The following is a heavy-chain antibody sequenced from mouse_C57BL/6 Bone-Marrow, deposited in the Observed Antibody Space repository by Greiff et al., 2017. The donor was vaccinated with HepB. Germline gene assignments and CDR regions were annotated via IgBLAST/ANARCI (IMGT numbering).Heavy chain of an antibody. Sequence: ESGAELARPGASVKLSCKASGYTFTSYGISWVKQRTGQGLEWIGEIYPRSGNTYYNEKFKGKATLTADKYSSTAYMELRSLTSEDSAVYFCAIFGYYSGFAYWGQGTLVTVSA. D-gene: IGHD2-12*01. CDR3: AIFGYYSGFAY. J-gene: IGHJ3*01. CDR2: IYPRSGNT. V-gene: IGHV1-81*01. CDR1: GYTFTSYG.